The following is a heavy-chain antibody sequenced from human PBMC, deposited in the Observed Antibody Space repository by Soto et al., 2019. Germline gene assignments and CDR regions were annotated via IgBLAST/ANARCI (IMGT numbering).Heavy chain of an antibody. D-gene: IGHD5-18*01. V-gene: IGHV4-30-4*01. CDR1: GGSISSGDYY. CDR3: ARENPYSYGPPYFDY. J-gene: IGHJ4*02. CDR2: IYYSGST. Sequence: QVQLQESGPGLVKPSQTLSLTCTVSGGSISSGDYYWSWIRQPPGKGLEWIGYIYYSGSTYYNPSLKSRVTISVDTSKNQFSLKLSSVTAADTAVYYCARENPYSYGPPYFDYWGQGTLVTVSS.